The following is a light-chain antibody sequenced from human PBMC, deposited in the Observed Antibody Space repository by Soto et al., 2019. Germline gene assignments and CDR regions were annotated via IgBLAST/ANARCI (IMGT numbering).Light chain of an antibody. CDR2: AAS. CDR3: QQSYSPRWT. CDR1: QSIRSY. Sequence: DIQMTQSPSSLSASVGDRVTITCRASQSIRSYLNWYQQKPGKAPKLLIYAASSLQSGVPSRFSGSGSGTDFTLTISSLQPEDFATYYCQQSYSPRWTFRQGTKVEIK. V-gene: IGKV1-39*01. J-gene: IGKJ1*01.